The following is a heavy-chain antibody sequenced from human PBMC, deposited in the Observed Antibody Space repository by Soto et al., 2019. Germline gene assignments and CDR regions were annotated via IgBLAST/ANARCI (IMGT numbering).Heavy chain of an antibody. V-gene: IGHV3-30*18. CDR2: ISFDGGNQ. CDR3: AKESSSTAAGSGGWLDP. CDR1: GFDFNTYG. J-gene: IGHJ5*02. D-gene: IGHD6-13*01. Sequence: QVQLVQSGGGVVQPGRSLRLSCAASGFDFNTYGLHWVRQAPGKGLEWVAGISFDGGNQYYADSVKGRFTISRDKSNNTLFLQMNSLGAEDTATYYCAKESSSTAAGSGGWLDPWGQGTLVIVSS.